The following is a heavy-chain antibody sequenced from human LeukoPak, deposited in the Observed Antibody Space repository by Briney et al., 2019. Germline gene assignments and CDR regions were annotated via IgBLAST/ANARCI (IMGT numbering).Heavy chain of an antibody. CDR1: GDSISGFY. V-gene: IGHV4-59*01. Sequence: SETLSLTCTVSGDSISGFYWNWIRQPPGKGLEWIGYMYYSGSTNYNSSLKSRVTISVDMSKNQFSLKLTSVTAADTAVYYCARGYYGDYVDYWGQGTLVTVSS. D-gene: IGHD4-17*01. CDR2: MYYSGST. J-gene: IGHJ4*02. CDR3: ARGYYGDYVDY.